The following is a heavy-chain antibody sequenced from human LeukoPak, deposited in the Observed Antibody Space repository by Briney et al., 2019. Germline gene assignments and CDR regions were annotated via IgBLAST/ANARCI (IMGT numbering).Heavy chain of an antibody. CDR1: GFTFSSYS. J-gene: IGHJ4*02. CDR3: ARGRRGKSNFDY. CDR2: ISSSSYI. Sequence: GGSLRLSCAASGFTFSSYSMNWVRQAPGKGLEWVSSISSSSYIYYADSVKGRFTISRDNAKNSLYLQMNSLRAEDTAVYYCARGRRGKSNFDYWGQGTLVTVSS. V-gene: IGHV3-21*01. D-gene: IGHD4-23*01.